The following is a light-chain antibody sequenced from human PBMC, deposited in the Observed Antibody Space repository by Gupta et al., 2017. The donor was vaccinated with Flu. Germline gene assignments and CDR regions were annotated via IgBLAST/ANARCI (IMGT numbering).Light chain of an antibody. V-gene: IGKV1-39*01. Sequence: DIQMTQSPSSLSASVGDRVTITCRASQSISSYLNWYQQKPGKAPKLLIYAASSLQSGVPSRLSGSGSGTDFTLTISSRKPEDFATYYGQQRYSPPFNLGKGTKVNIK. J-gene: IGKJ3*01. CDR1: QSISSY. CDR2: AAS. CDR3: QQRYSPPFN.